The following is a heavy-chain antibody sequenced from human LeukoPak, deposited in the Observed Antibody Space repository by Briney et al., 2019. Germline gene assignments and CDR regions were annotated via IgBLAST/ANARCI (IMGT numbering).Heavy chain of an antibody. CDR3: ARKGNIVVVPAASSYYYGMDV. CDR1: GYTFTSYD. D-gene: IGHD2-2*01. CDR2: MNPNSGNT. J-gene: IGHJ6*02. Sequence: ASVKVSCKASGYTFTSYDINWVRQATGQGLEWMGWMNPNSGNTGYAQKFQGRVTMTRNTSISTAYMELSSLRSEDTAVYYCARKGNIVVVPAASSYYYGMDVWGQGTTVTVSS. V-gene: IGHV1-8*01.